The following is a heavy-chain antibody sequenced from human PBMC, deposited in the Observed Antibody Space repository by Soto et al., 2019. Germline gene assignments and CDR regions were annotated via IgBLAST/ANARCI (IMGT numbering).Heavy chain of an antibody. Sequence: KPSETLSLTCTVSGGSISSGGYYWSWIRQHPGEGLEWIGYIYYSGSTYYNPSLKSRVTISVDTSKNQFSLKLSSVTAADTAVYYCAGWVRGVNNWFDPWGQGTLVTVSS. CDR2: IYYSGST. CDR1: GGSISSGGYY. V-gene: IGHV4-31*03. CDR3: AGWVRGVNNWFDP. J-gene: IGHJ5*02. D-gene: IGHD3-10*01.